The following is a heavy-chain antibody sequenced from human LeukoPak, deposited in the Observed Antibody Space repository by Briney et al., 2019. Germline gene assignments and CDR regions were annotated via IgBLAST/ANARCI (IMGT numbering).Heavy chain of an antibody. V-gene: IGHV3-30*03. D-gene: IGHD3-22*01. CDR3: VSVITSPDAFDI. J-gene: IGHJ3*02. CDR2: ISYDGSNK. Sequence: GRSLRLSCAASGFTFSSYGMHWVRQAPGKGLEWVAVISYDGSNKYYADSVKGQFTISRDNSKNTLYLQMNSLRAEDTAVYYCVSVITSPDAFDIWGQGTMVTVSS. CDR1: GFTFSSYG.